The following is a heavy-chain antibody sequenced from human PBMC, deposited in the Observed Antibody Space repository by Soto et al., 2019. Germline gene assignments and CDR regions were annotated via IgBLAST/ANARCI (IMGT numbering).Heavy chain of an antibody. Sequence: ASVKVSCKASRYTLTTYSMHWVRQAPGQRLEWMGWMNPLNGDTKYSQRFQGRLTIIRDTSASTAYMELSSLRSEDTAIYYCARGNSGAFDIWGQATMVTVSS. CDR3: ARGNSGAFDI. D-gene: IGHD6-19*01. CDR1: RYTLTTYS. J-gene: IGHJ3*02. V-gene: IGHV1-3*01. CDR2: MNPLNGDT.